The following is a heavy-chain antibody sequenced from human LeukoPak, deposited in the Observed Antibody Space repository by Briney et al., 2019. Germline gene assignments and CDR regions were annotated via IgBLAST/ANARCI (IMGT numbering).Heavy chain of an antibody. CDR2: INHSGST. D-gene: IGHD6-13*01. Sequence: SETLSLTCAVYGGSFSGYYWSWIRQPPGKGLEWIGEINHSGSTNYNPSLKSRVTISVDTSKNQFSLKLSSVTAADTAVFYCARLQKGGSSWYGVGAFDIWGQGTMVTVSS. CDR1: GGSFSGYY. J-gene: IGHJ3*02. CDR3: ARLQKGGSSWYGVGAFDI. V-gene: IGHV4-34*01.